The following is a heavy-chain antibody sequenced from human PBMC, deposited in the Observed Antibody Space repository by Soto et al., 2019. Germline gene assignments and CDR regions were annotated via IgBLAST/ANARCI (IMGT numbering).Heavy chain of an antibody. Sequence: QVRLVQSGAAVKKPGASVKVSCKASGYTFTSYGISWVRQAPGQGLEWMGWISAYNGNTNYAQKLQGRVTMTTDTSTSQAYMELRSLRSDDTAVYYCARVEGSYDFWSGYYAPSYYYYYMDVWGKGTTVTVSS. CDR2: ISAYNGNT. J-gene: IGHJ6*03. CDR1: GYTFTSYG. V-gene: IGHV1-18*01. D-gene: IGHD3-3*01. CDR3: ARVEGSYDFWSGYYAPSYYYYYMDV.